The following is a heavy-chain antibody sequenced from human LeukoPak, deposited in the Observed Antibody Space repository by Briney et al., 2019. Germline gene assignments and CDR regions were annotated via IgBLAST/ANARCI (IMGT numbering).Heavy chain of an antibody. Sequence: GGSLRLSFAGSGFTFSDYYMTWIRQAPGKGLEWVSAIDDDGGSTDYADSVRGLFTISRDNSKNTLFLQMNRLRADDTALYYCARRVGGTPQDCGRGTLVTVSS. CDR1: GFTFSDYY. CDR2: IDDDGGST. J-gene: IGHJ4*02. CDR3: ARRVGGTPQD. V-gene: IGHV3-23*01. D-gene: IGHD6-19*01.